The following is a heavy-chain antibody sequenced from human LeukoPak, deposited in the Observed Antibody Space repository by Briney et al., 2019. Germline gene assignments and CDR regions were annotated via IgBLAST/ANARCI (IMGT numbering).Heavy chain of an antibody. D-gene: IGHD6-19*01. V-gene: IGHV4-30-4*07. J-gene: IGHJ5*02. CDR2: IYYSGST. CDR1: GGSLSSGGYS. Sequence: SETLSLTCAVSGGSLSSGGYSWSWLRQPPGTGLEWLGYIYYSGSTYYNPSLKSRVTISVDTSKNQFSLKLSSVTAADTAVYYCARGPIGGWYGNWFDPWGQGTLVTVSS. CDR3: ARGPIGGWYGNWFDP.